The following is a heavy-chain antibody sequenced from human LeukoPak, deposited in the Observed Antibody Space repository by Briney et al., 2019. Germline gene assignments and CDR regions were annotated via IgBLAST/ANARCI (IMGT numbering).Heavy chain of an antibody. V-gene: IGHV3-9*01. J-gene: IGHJ4*02. D-gene: IGHD1-26*01. CDR2: ISWNSGSI. CDR1: GFTFSSYA. Sequence: GGSLRLSCAASGFTFSSYAMHWVRQAPGKGLEWVSGISWNSGSIGYADSVKGRFTISRDNAKNSLYLQMNSLRAEDTALYYCAKEASNGVGAMGESSYYFDYWGQGTLVTVSS. CDR3: AKEASNGVGAMGESSYYFDY.